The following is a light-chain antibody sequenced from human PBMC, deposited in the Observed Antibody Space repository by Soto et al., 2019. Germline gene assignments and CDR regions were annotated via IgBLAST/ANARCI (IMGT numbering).Light chain of an antibody. CDR2: GAS. Sequence: EIVLTQSPGTLSLSPGERATLSCRASQSVSSSYLAWYQQKPGQAPRLLIYGASSRATGIPDRFSGSGTGTDLTLTISRLEPEDFAVYYCQQYGSPLWTFGQGTKVEIK. CDR1: QSVSSSY. CDR3: QQYGSPLWT. J-gene: IGKJ1*01. V-gene: IGKV3-20*01.